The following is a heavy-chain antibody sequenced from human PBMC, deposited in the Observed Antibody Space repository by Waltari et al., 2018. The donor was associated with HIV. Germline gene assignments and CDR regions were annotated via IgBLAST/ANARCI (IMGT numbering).Heavy chain of an antibody. J-gene: IGHJ4*02. CDR1: GFSVSTTY. V-gene: IGHV3-53*01. Sequence: EVQLVQYGGDLIQPGGSLRLSCAASGFSVSTTYMTWVSQAPGKGLEGVSILYGNGKTYYADSVRGRFTISRDNSNNTLYLQMNSLKVEDTAFDYCARGYFKGLDCWGQGALVSVSS. D-gene: IGHD3-9*01. CDR3: ARGYFKGLDC. CDR2: LYGNGKT.